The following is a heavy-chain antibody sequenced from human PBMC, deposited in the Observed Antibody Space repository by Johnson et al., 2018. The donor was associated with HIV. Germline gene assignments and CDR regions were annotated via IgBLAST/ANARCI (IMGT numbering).Heavy chain of an antibody. CDR1: GFTFSRYG. CDR2: IYSGGST. Sequence: QVQVVESGGGVVQPGRSLRLSCAASGFTFSRYGMHWVRQAPGKGLEWVSVIYSGGSTYYADSVKGRFTISRDNSKNTLYLQMNSLRAEDTAVYYCAKEGITMEVDIWGQGTMVTVSS. V-gene: IGHV3-NL1*01. J-gene: IGHJ3*02. CDR3: AKEGITMEVDI. D-gene: IGHD3-10*01.